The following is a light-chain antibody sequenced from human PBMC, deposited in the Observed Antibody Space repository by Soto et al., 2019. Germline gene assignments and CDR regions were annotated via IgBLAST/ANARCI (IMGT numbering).Light chain of an antibody. CDR2: DPS. J-gene: IGKJ2*01. CDR1: QSISRW. V-gene: IGKV1-5*01. Sequence: DIQMTQSPSTLSASVGARVTITCRASQSISRWLTWYQQKPGQAPKVLIYDPSSLESGVPSRFSGSGSGTEFTLTIASLQPDDSATYYCQKYNSPATFGQGTKLEIK. CDR3: QKYNSPAT.